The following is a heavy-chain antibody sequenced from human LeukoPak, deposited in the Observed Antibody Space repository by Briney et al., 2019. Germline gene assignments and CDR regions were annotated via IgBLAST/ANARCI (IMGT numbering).Heavy chain of an antibody. V-gene: IGHV4-31*03. CDR3: ARDLRVSTSWYLDS. CDR2: IYYTGST. Sequence: SRTLSLTCSVSGDSISSGGYFWTWIRQHPGKGLEWIGYIYYTGSTYYNPSLQSRVTISVDTSKKQFTLKLSSVTAADTAVYYCARDLRVSTSWYLDSWGQGTLVTVSS. CDR1: GDSISSGGYF. J-gene: IGHJ4*02. D-gene: IGHD2-2*01.